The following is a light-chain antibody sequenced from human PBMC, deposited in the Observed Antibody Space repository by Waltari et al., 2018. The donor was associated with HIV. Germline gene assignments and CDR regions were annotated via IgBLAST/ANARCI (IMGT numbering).Light chain of an antibody. J-gene: IGLJ2*01. CDR2: EVS. Sequence: QSALTQPASVSGSPGQSITISCTGTSSDVWSYNLVSWYQQHPGKAPKLIIYEVSKRPSGVSNRFSGSKSGSTVSLTISGLQPEDEADYCCCSYASTTDTYVVFGGGTKLTVL. CDR1: SSDVWSYNL. CDR3: CSYASTTDTYVV. V-gene: IGLV2-23*02.